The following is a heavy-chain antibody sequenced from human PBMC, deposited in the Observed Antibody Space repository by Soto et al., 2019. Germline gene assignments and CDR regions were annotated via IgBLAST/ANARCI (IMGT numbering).Heavy chain of an antibody. CDR2: ISYDGSNK. CDR1: GFTFSSYA. D-gene: IGHD3-3*01. V-gene: IGHV3-30-3*01. J-gene: IGHJ6*02. CDR3: ARVARFLEWLLYSYYYYGMDV. Sequence: QVQLVESGGGVVQPGRSLRLSCAASGFTFSSYAMHWVRQAPGKGLEWVAVISYDGSNKYYADSVKGRFTISRDNSXXSLYLQMNSLRAEDTAVYYCARVARFLEWLLYSYYYYGMDVWGQGTTVTVSS.